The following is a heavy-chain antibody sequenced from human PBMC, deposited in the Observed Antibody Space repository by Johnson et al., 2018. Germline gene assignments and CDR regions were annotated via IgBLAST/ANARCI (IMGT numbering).Heavy chain of an antibody. D-gene: IGHD7-27*01. Sequence: QVQLQESGGGVVQPGRTLRLSCEPSGFTFSSYGMHWVRQAPGKGLEWVAGIGYDGRDTDNADSVKGRFTISRDNSKNILYLQMNSLRGEDTAVYYCARETGERTYDIWGQGTTVTVSS. CDR3: ARETGERTYDI. J-gene: IGHJ3*02. V-gene: IGHV3-33*01. CDR1: GFTFSSYG. CDR2: IGYDGRDT.